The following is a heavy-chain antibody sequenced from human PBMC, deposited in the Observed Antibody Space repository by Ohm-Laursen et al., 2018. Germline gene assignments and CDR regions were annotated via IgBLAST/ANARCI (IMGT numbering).Heavy chain of an antibody. CDR2: ISSSGSTI. D-gene: IGHD3-3*01. J-gene: IGHJ4*02. CDR1: GFTVSSNY. Sequence: GSLRLSCAASGFTVSSNYMSWIRQAPGKGLEWVSYISSSGSTIYYADSVKGRFTISRDNAKNSLYLQMNSLRAEDTAVYYCARPGLRFLEWGYFDYWGQGTLVTVSS. CDR3: ARPGLRFLEWGYFDY. V-gene: IGHV3-11*01.